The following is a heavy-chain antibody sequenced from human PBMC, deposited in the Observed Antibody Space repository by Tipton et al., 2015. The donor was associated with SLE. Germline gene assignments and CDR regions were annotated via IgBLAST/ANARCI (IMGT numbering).Heavy chain of an antibody. CDR2: VYYSGST. V-gene: IGHV4-31*03. CDR3: ASGESYAGPGWFDP. Sequence: TLSLTCTVSGGSISSGGYYWSWIRQHPGKGLEWTGYVYYSGSTYYNPSLKSRVTISVDTSKNQFSLKLSSVTAADTAVYYCASGESYAGPGWFDPWVQGTLVTVAS. CDR1: GGSISSGGYY. D-gene: IGHD3-10*01. J-gene: IGHJ5*02.